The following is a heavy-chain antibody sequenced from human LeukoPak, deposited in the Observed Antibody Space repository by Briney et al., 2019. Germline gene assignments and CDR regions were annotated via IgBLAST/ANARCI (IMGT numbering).Heavy chain of an antibody. CDR2: IYYSGST. V-gene: IGHV4-31*03. J-gene: IGHJ5*02. CDR3: ARDWELGH. CDR1: GGSISSGGYY. Sequence: SETLSLTCTVSGGSISSGGYYWSWLRQHPGKGLEWIGYIYYSGSTYYNPSLKSRVTISVDTSKNQFSLRLSSVTAADTAVYYCARDWELGHWGQGTLVTVSS. D-gene: IGHD1-1*01.